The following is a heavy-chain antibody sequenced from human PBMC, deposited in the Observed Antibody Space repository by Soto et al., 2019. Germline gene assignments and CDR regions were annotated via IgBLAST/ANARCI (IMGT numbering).Heavy chain of an antibody. CDR3: AKEDGDRTIDY. V-gene: IGHV3-30*18. Sequence: QVQLVESGGGVVQPGRSLRLSCAASGFTFSSYGMHWVRQAPGKGLEWVAVISYDGSNKYYADSVKGRFTISRDNSKNTLYRQMNSLRAEDTAVYYCAKEDGDRTIDYWGQGTLVTVSS. D-gene: IGHD4-17*01. J-gene: IGHJ4*02. CDR2: ISYDGSNK. CDR1: GFTFSSYG.